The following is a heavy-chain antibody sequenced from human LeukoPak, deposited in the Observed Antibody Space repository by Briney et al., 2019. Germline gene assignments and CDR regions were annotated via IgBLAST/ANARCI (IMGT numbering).Heavy chain of an antibody. V-gene: IGHV4-34*01. CDR1: GGSFSGYS. D-gene: IGHD6-13*01. CDR2: INHSGST. J-gene: IGHJ6*03. Sequence: PSETLSLTCAVYGGSFSGYSWSWIRQPPGKGLEWIGEINHSGSTNYNPSLKSRVTISVDTSKNQFSLKLTSVTAADTAVYYCAREVTGYSSSWSIYYYYYYMDVWGKGTTVTVSS. CDR3: AREVTGYSSSWSIYYYYYYMDV.